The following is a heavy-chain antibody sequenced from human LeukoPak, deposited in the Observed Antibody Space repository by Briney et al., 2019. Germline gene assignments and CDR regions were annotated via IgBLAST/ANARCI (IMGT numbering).Heavy chain of an antibody. Sequence: ASVTVSCKVSGYTLTELSMHWVRQAPGKGLEWMGGFDPEDGETIYAQKFQGRVTMTEYTSTDTAYMELSRLRSDDTAVYYCARGPYYYDSSGYYLRPRTAPWFDPWGQGTLVTVSS. V-gene: IGHV1-24*01. CDR3: ARGPYYYDSSGYYLRPRTAPWFDP. D-gene: IGHD3-22*01. J-gene: IGHJ5*02. CDR2: FDPEDGET. CDR1: GYTLTELS.